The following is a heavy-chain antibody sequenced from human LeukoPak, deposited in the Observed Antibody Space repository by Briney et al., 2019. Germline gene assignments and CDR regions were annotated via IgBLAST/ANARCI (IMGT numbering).Heavy chain of an antibody. CDR2: ISSSGSTI. CDR1: GFTFSSYE. V-gene: IGHV3-48*03. J-gene: IGHJ4*02. Sequence: PGGSLRLSCAASGFTFSSYEMNWVRQAPGKGLEWVSYISSSGSTIYYTDSVKGRFTISRDNAKNSLYLQMNSLRAEDTAVYYCAKGGYYERPWYFDYWGQGTLVTVSS. CDR3: AKGGYYERPWYFDY. D-gene: IGHD3-22*01.